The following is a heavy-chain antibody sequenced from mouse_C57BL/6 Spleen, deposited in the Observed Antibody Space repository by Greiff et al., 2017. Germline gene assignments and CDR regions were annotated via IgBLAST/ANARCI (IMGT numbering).Heavy chain of an antibody. J-gene: IGHJ1*03. CDR2: IYPGSGST. D-gene: IGHD1-1*01. CDR1: GYTFTSYW. CDR3: ERGIYYGSSGWYFDV. V-gene: IGHV1-55*01. Sequence: QVQLQQSGAELVKPGASVKMSCKASGYTFTSYWITWVKQSPGQGLEWIGDIYPGSGSTNYTEKFKSKATLTVDTSSSTAYMQLSSLTSEDSAVYYCERGIYYGSSGWYFDVWGTGTTVTVSS.